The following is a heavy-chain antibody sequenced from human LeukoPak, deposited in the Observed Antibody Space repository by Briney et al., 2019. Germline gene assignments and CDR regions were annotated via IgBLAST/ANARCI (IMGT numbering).Heavy chain of an antibody. J-gene: IGHJ4*02. CDR1: GFTFSNYA. Sequence: GGSLRLSCAASGFTFSNYAMHWVRQAPGKGLEWVTLISYDGSNKYYADSVKGRFTISRDNAKNSLYLQMNSLRVEDTAVYYCARGKSNYGDYVDYWGQGTLVTVPS. CDR3: ARGKSNYGDYVDY. CDR2: ISYDGSNK. D-gene: IGHD4-17*01. V-gene: IGHV3-30*03.